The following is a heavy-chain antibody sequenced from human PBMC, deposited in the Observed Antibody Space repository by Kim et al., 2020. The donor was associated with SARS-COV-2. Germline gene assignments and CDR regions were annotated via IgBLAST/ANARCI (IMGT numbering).Heavy chain of an antibody. Sequence: SETLSLTCAVYGGSFSGYYWSWIRQPPGKGLEWIGEINHSGSTNYNPSLKSRVTISVDTSKNQFSLKLSSVTAADTAVYYCARGFKVRGVIIRSNYNWFDPWGQGTLVTVSS. CDR3: ARGFKVRGVIIRSNYNWFDP. CDR2: INHSGST. V-gene: IGHV4-34*01. CDR1: GGSFSGYY. D-gene: IGHD3-10*01. J-gene: IGHJ5*02.